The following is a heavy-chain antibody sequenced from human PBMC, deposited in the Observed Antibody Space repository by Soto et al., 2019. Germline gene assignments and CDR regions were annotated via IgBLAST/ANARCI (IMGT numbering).Heavy chain of an antibody. CDR3: ARHVGRIAVAGKPLDY. CDR2: IYYSGST. CDR1: GGSISSSSYY. J-gene: IGHJ4*02. Sequence: SETLSLTCTVSGGSISSSSYYWGWIRQPPGKGLEWIGSIYYSGSTYYNPSLKSRVTISVDTSKNQFSLKLSSVTAADTAVYYCARHVGRIAVAGKPLDYWGQGTLVTVSS. D-gene: IGHD6-19*01. V-gene: IGHV4-39*01.